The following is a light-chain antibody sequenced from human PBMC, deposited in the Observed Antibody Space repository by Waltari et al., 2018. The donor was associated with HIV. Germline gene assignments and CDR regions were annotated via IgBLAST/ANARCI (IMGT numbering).Light chain of an antibody. Sequence: QSALTQPPSVSGSPGQSVTISCTGTSSDVGGYNRVTWYQQPPGTVPKVIMYEVSNRPSGFPDRFSGSKSGNTASLTISGLQAEDEADYYCNSFTSSTTYVFGTGTKVTVL. CDR2: EVS. CDR1: SSDVGGYNR. V-gene: IGLV2-18*02. J-gene: IGLJ1*01. CDR3: NSFTSSTTYV.